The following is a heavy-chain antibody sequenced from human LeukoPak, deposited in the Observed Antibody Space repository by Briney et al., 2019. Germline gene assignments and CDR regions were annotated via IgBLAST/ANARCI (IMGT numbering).Heavy chain of an antibody. CDR2: INHSGST. D-gene: IGHD6-13*01. CDR1: GGSFSGYY. J-gene: IGHJ4*02. V-gene: IGHV4-34*01. Sequence: SETLSLTCAVYGGSFSGYYWSWIRQPPGKGLEWLGEINHSGSTNYNPSLKSRVTISVDTSKNQFSLKLSSVTAADTAVYYCARDGGAALAAAYNYWGQGTLVTVSS. CDR3: ARDGGAALAAAYNY.